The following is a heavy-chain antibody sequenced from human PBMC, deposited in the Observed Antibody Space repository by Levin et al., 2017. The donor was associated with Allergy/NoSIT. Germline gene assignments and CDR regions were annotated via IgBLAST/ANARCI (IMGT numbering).Heavy chain of an antibody. D-gene: IGHD6-13*01. J-gene: IGHJ2*01. Sequence: TSETLSLTCTVSGGSISSYYWSWIRQPPGKGLEWIGYIYYSGSTNYNPSLKSRVTISVDTSKNQFSLKLSSVTAADTAVYYCARQIAAAHYWYFDLWGRGTLVTVSS. CDR3: ARQIAAAHYWYFDL. CDR1: GGSISSYY. V-gene: IGHV4-59*01. CDR2: IYYSGST.